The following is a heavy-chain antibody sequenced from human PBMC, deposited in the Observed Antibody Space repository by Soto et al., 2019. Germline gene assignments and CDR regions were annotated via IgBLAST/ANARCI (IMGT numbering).Heavy chain of an antibody. CDR1: GDFSSSYY. Sequence: SETLSLTXTVSGDFSSSYYWSWIRQSPERGLEWIGYVYYSGSTNYNPSLKSRVTISVDTSQKQFSLKMRSVTAADTAVYFCARGKSGYYPYFDNWGQGTLVTVSS. V-gene: IGHV4-59*01. CDR3: ARGKSGYYPYFDN. CDR2: VYYSGST. D-gene: IGHD3-22*01. J-gene: IGHJ4*02.